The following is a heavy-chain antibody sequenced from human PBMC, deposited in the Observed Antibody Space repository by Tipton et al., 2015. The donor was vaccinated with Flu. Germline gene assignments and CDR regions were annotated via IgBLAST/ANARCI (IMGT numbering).Heavy chain of an antibody. D-gene: IGHD6-19*01. CDR1: GFSFSSYW. CDR3: VRQIAGSASY. Sequence: SLRLSCAASGFSFSSYWMSWVRQAPGKGLEWVANIKEDGSKIHYVDSVKGRFTISRDNAKNSLYLQMNSLRVEDTAIYYCVRQIAGSASYWGQGTLVTVSS. V-gene: IGHV3-7*01. CDR2: IKEDGSKI. J-gene: IGHJ4*02.